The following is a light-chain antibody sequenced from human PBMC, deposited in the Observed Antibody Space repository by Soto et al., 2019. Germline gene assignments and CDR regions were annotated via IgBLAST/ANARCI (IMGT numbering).Light chain of an antibody. V-gene: IGLV2-23*01. CDR1: SSDVGSSNL. CDR3: CSFADSSTFYV. J-gene: IGLJ1*01. CDR2: EGS. Sequence: SVLTQPASVSGSPGQSITISCTGTSSDVGSSNLVSWYQQHPGKAPKLIIYEGSRRPSGVSGRFSGSKSGNTASLTISGLQAEDEADYYCCSFADSSTFYVFGTGTKVTVL.